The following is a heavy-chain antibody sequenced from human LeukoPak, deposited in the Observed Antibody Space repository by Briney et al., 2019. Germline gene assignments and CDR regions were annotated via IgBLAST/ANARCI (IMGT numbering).Heavy chain of an antibody. Sequence: GASVKVSCKASGYTFTSYYMHWVRQAPGQGLEWMGIINPSGGSTSYAQKFQGRVTMTRDTSTSTVYMELSSLRSEDTAVYYCARAAPPCRLYCSGGSSSRIRFDPWGQGTLVTVSS. CDR3: ARAAPPCRLYCSGGSSSRIRFDP. D-gene: IGHD2-15*01. V-gene: IGHV1-46*01. CDR2: INPSGGST. CDR1: GYTFTSYY. J-gene: IGHJ5*02.